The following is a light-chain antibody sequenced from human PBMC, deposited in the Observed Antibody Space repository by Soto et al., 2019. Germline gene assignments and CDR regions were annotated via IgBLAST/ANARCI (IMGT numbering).Light chain of an antibody. CDR2: GAS. J-gene: IGKJ1*01. CDR3: QYYGSSPWT. CDR1: QSISSSY. Sequence: EIVLTQSPGTLSLSPGERAALSCRASQSISSSYLAWYQQKPGQAPRLLIYGASSRATGIPDRFSGSGSGTDFTLTISRLEPEDFAVYYCQYYGSSPWTFGQGTKVEIE. V-gene: IGKV3-20*01.